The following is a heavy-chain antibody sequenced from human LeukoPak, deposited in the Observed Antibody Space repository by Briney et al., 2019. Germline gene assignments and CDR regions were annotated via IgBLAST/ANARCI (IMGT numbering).Heavy chain of an antibody. D-gene: IGHD1/OR15-1a*01. J-gene: IGHJ6*02. CDR2: ISYSESA. CDR3: ARGTLRGNNGAYGMDV. Sequence: SETLSLTCTISGDSLSGYYWSWIRQPPGKALEWIGYISYSESAKYNPSLDSRLIISLDTSKTQFSLKLSSVTAADTAVYSCARGTLRGNNGAYGMDVWGQGTMVTVSS. V-gene: IGHV4-59*01. CDR1: GDSLSGYY.